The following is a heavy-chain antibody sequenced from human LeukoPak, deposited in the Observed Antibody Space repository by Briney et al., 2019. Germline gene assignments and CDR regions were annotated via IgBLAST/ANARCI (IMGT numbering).Heavy chain of an antibody. D-gene: IGHD2-8*01. CDR2: IYYSGST. CDR1: GGSISSYY. CDR3: ARVGVYFDY. J-gene: IGHJ4*02. V-gene: IGHV4-59*01. Sequence: KPSETLSLTCTVSGGSISSYYWSWIRQLPGKGLEWIGYIYYSGSTNYNPSLKSRVTISVDTSKNQFSLKLSSVTAADTAVYYCARVGVYFDYWGQGTLVTVSS.